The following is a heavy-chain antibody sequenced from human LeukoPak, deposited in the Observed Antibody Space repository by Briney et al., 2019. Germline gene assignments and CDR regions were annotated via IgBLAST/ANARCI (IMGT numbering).Heavy chain of an antibody. D-gene: IGHD3-10*01. CDR3: ARGSLYYYGSGSWYYFDY. J-gene: IGHJ4*02. CDR2: ISAYNGNT. CDR1: GYTFTSYG. Sequence: GASVKVSCKASGYTFTSYGISWVRQAPGQGLEWMGWISAYNGNTNYAQKLQGRVTMTTDTSTSTAYMELRSLRSDDTAVYYCARGSLYYYGSGSWYYFDYWGQGTLVTVSS. V-gene: IGHV1-18*01.